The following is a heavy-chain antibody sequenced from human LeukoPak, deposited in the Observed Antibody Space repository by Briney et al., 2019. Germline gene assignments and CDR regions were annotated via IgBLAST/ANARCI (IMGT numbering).Heavy chain of an antibody. CDR2: IYYSGNS. V-gene: IGHV4-39*01. CDR1: GASISSGRNY. D-gene: IGHD5-18*01. Sequence: SETLSLTCNVSGASISSGRNYWGWIRQSPGKGLEWIASIYYSGNSYYNPSLKSRVSISVDTSKNHISLKLFSLTAADTALYYCARHLSGSAMMHYFDYWGQGNLVTVSS. CDR3: ARHLSGSAMMHYFDY. J-gene: IGHJ4*02.